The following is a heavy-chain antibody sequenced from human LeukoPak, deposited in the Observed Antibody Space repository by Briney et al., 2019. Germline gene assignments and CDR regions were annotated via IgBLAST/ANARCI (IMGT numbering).Heavy chain of an antibody. CDR1: GFTFSRYS. Sequence: GGSLRLSCADSGFTFSRYSMNWVRQTPGKGLEWVSSIGSRGSPIFYADSVKGRFTISRDNAKNSLYLQMNSLRAEDTALYYWAKGGTGATRDDTFDMWGQGTTVTVSS. D-gene: IGHD1-1*01. CDR3: AKGGTGATRDDTFDM. CDR2: IGSRGSPI. V-gene: IGHV3-21*01. J-gene: IGHJ3*02.